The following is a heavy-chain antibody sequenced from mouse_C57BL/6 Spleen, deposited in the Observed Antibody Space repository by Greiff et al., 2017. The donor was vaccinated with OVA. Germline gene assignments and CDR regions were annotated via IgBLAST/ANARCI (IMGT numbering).Heavy chain of an antibody. V-gene: IGHV5-4*01. J-gene: IGHJ4*01. CDR1: GFTFSSYA. CDR2: ISDGGSYT. D-gene: IGHD1-2*01. CDR3: ARDGGVTTARAMDD. Sequence: EVQLVESGGGLVKPGGSLKLSCAASGFTFSSYAMSWVRQTPEKRLEWVATISDGGSYTYYPDNVKGRFTISRDNAKNNLYLQMSHLKSEDTAMYYCARDGGVTTARAMDDWGQGTSVTVSS.